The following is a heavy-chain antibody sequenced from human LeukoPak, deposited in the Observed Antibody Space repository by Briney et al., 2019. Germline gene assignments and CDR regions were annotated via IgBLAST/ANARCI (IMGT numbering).Heavy chain of an antibody. V-gene: IGHV3-30*02. CDR2: IRYDGSNK. Sequence: GGSLRLSCGASGFTFSSYGMHWVRQAPGKGLEWVAFIRYDGSNKYYADSVKGRSTISRDNSKNTLYLQMNSLRAEDTAVYYCARARENSGYRTMAYWGQGTLVTVSS. J-gene: IGHJ4*02. CDR3: ARARENSGYRTMAY. CDR1: GFTFSSYG. D-gene: IGHD5-12*01.